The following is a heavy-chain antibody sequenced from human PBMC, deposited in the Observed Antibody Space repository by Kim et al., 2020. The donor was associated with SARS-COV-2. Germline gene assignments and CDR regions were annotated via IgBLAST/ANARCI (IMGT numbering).Heavy chain of an antibody. CDR2: IIPIFGTA. CDR1: GGTFSSYA. CDR3: ASEWELLTSSLVYNWFDP. V-gene: IGHV1-69*13. J-gene: IGHJ5*02. D-gene: IGHD1-26*01. Sequence: SVKVSCKASGGTFSSYAISWVRQAPGQGLEWMGGIIPIFGTANYAQKFQGRVTITADESTSTAYMELSSLRSEDTAVYYCASEWELLTSSLVYNWFDPWGQGTLVTVSS.